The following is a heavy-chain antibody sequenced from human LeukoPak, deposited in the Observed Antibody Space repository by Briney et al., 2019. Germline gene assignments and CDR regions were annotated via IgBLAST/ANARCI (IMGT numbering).Heavy chain of an antibody. CDR3: ARVIGYSGYDAFDY. J-gene: IGHJ4*02. V-gene: IGHV4-59*01. Sequence: PSQTLSLTCTVSGVSISSYYWSWIQQPPGKGLEWIGYIYYSGSTNYNPSLKSRVTISVDTSKNQFSLKLSSVTAADTAVYYCARVIGYSGYDAFDYWGQGTLVTVSS. D-gene: IGHD5-12*01. CDR1: GVSISSYY. CDR2: IYYSGST.